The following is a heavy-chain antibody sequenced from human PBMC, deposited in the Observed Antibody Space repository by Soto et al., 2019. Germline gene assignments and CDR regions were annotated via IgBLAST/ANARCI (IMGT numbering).Heavy chain of an antibody. D-gene: IGHD6-13*01. J-gene: IGHJ5*02. V-gene: IGHV4-31*03. CDR2: IYYSGNT. CDR1: GGSISSNDFY. Sequence: QVQLQESGPGLVKPSQTLSLTCIVSGGSISSNDFYWSWIRQHPGKGLEWIGYIYYSGNTYYNPSLQSRVMVLVDSSKNQFSLKVSSVTAADTAVYYCARLSGSWQSWFDPWGPGTLVTVSS. CDR3: ARLSGSWQSWFDP.